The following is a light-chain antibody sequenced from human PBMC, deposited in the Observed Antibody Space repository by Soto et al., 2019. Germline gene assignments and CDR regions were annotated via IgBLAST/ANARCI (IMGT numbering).Light chain of an antibody. Sequence: QSVLTQPASVSGSPGQSITISCTGTSSDIGDSNYVSWYQQHPGKAPKLVIYDVSNRPSGVSNRFSGSKSANTASLTISGLQAEDEAYYYCSSFRSSSTSHVFGNGTKVTVL. CDR2: DVS. V-gene: IGLV2-14*03. CDR1: SSDIGDSNY. J-gene: IGLJ1*01. CDR3: SSFRSSSTSHV.